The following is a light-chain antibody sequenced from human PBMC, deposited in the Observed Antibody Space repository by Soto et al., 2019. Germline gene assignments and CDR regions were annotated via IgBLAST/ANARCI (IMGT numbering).Light chain of an antibody. J-gene: IGKJ2*01. CDR1: QSVSSAY. V-gene: IGKV3-20*01. Sequence: EIVLTQSPGTLSLSPGERATVSCRASQSVSSAYLAWYQQIPGQAPRLLIYGASSRATGIPDRFSGSGSGTDVTLTISGPEAEDFAVYYCQQSGSSFYTFGQGTKLEIK. CDR2: GAS. CDR3: QQSGSSFYT.